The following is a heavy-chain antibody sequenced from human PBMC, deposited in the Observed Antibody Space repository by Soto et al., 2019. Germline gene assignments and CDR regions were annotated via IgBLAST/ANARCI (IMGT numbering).Heavy chain of an antibody. Sequence: EVQLLESGGGLVQPGGSLRLSCAASGFSFSTYTMSWVRRAPGKGLEWVSAISGSGGSPSYADSVQGRFTISRDNPKXXXXXXXXXXXXXXXXXXXXXXXXXXXXXXXVPDYWGQGTLVTVSS. V-gene: IGHV3-23*01. CDR2: ISGSGGSP. CDR3: XXXXXXXXXXXVPDY. D-gene: IGHD6-6*01. J-gene: IGHJ4*02. CDR1: GFSFSTYT.